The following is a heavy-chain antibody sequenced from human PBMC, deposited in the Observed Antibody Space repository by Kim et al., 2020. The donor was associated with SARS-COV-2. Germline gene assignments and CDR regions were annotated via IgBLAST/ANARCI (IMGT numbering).Heavy chain of an antibody. CDR3: ARGNTFDYDILTGSPNPHFDY. V-gene: IGHV3-48*03. D-gene: IGHD3-9*01. J-gene: IGHJ4*02. CDR1: GFTFSSYE. Sequence: GGSLRLSCAASGFTFSSYEMNWVRQAPGKGLEWVSYISSSGSTIYYADSVKGRFTISRDNAKNSLYLQMNSLRAEDTAVYYCARGNTFDYDILTGSPNPHFDYWGQGTLVTVSS. CDR2: ISSSGSTI.